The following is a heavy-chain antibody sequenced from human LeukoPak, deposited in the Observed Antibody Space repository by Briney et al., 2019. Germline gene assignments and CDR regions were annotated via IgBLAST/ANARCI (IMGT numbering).Heavy chain of an antibody. V-gene: IGHV1-2*02. CDR3: ARSRPLIAAAGTGLNWFDP. CDR2: INPKSGGT. CDR1: GYTFTDYY. J-gene: IGHJ5*02. D-gene: IGHD6-13*01. Sequence: ASVKVSCKSSGYTFTDYYMHWVRQAPGQGLEWMGWINPKSGGTNYAQNFQGRVTMTRNTSISTAYMELSRLRSDDTAVYYCARSRPLIAAAGTGLNWFDPWGQGTLVTVSS.